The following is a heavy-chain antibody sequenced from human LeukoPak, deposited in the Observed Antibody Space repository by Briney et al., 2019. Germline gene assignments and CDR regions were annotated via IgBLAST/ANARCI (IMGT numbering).Heavy chain of an antibody. CDR3: ARDIVGATLNQFYFDY. J-gene: IGHJ4*02. CDR2: ISSSSSYI. D-gene: IGHD1-26*01. V-gene: IGHV3-21*01. Sequence: GGSLRLSCAASGFTFDSYRMSWVRQAPGKGLEWVSSISSSSSYIYYADSVKGRFTISRDNAKNSLYLQMNSLRAEDTAVYYCARDIVGATLNQFYFDYWGQGTLVTVSP. CDR1: GFTFDSYR.